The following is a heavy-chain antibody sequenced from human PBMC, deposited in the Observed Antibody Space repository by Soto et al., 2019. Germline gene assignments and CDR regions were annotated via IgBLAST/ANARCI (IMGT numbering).Heavy chain of an antibody. J-gene: IGHJ4*02. CDR2: FDPEDGET. CDR3: ATTFEAIAAAGSFDY. Sequence: ASVKVSSKGSGYTLTELSMHWVRQAPGKGLEWMGGFDPEDGETIYAQKFQGRVTMSEDTSTDTAYMELSSLRSEDTAVYYCATTFEAIAAAGSFDYWGQGTLVTVSS. CDR1: GYTLTELS. V-gene: IGHV1-24*01. D-gene: IGHD6-13*01.